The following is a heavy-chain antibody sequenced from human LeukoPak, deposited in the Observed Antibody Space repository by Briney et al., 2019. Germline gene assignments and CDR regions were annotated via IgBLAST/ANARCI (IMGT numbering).Heavy chain of an antibody. CDR3: ARDPGRDDYGDYYFDY. CDR1: GGSFSNYY. CDR2: INQDGST. Sequence: SETLSLTCAVYGGSFSNYYWTWIRQPPGKGLEWIGEINQDGSTNYNLSLKSRVTMSVDTSKNQFSLKLSSVTAADTAVYYCARDPGRDDYGDYYFDYWGQGTLVTVSS. V-gene: IGHV4-34*01. J-gene: IGHJ4*02. D-gene: IGHD4-17*01.